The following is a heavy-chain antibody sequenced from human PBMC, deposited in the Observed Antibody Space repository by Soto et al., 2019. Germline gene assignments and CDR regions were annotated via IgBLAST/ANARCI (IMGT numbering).Heavy chain of an antibody. CDR2: MNPNSGNT. CDR1: GYTFTSYD. V-gene: IGHV1-8*01. D-gene: IGHD2-15*01. CDR3: ARGGIYYYYYGMDV. J-gene: IGHJ6*02. Sequence: QVQLVQSGAEVKKPGASVKVSCKASGYTFTSYDINWVRQATGQGLEWMGWMNPNSGNTGYAQKFQGRVTMTRNTSIRTAYMELSSMRSEDTAVYYCARGGIYYYYYGMDVWGQGTTVTVSS.